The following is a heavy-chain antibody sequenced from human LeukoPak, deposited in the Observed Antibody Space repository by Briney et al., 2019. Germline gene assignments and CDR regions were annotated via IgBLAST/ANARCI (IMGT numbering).Heavy chain of an antibody. J-gene: IGHJ4*02. CDR2: ISYDGTNK. CDR3: ARIPGQYQLLFRFDY. CDR1: GFTFSSYG. D-gene: IGHD2-2*01. V-gene: IGHV3-30*19. Sequence: PGGSLRLSCVASGFTFSSYGMHWVRQAPGKGLEWVAVISYDGTNKYYADSVKGRFTISRDNSKSTLYLQMNNLKTEDTAVYYCARIPGQYQLLFRFDYWGQGTQVTVSS.